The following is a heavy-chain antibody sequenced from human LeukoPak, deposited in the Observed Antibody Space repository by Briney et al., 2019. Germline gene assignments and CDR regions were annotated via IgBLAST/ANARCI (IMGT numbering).Heavy chain of an antibody. J-gene: IGHJ5*02. CDR2: IIPIAGIG. D-gene: IGHD2-2*01. Sequence: GASVKVSCKTSGGTFTSYAISWVRQAPGQGLEWMGRIIPIAGIGNYAQKFQGRVTITTDESTSTAYMELSSLRSEDTAVYYCARDPGGSTSPRYNWFDPWGQGTLVTVSS. CDR1: GGTFTSYA. V-gene: IGHV1-69*04. CDR3: ARDPGGSTSPRYNWFDP.